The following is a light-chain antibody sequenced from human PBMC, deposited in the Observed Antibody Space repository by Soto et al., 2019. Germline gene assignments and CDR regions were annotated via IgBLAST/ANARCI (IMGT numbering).Light chain of an antibody. CDR2: GSS. CDR3: QQYVRSSLT. Sequence: EIVLTQSPGTLSLSPGERATLACRASQTVTTNYLAWYQQKPGQAPRLLIYGSSTRAAAIPDRFSGSGSGTDFTLTIDNLEPEDSAVYYCQQYVRSSLTFGGGTKVEIK. J-gene: IGKJ4*01. CDR1: QTVTTNY. V-gene: IGKV3-20*01.